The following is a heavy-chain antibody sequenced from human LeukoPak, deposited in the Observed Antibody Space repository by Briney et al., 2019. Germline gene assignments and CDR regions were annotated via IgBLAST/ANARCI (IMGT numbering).Heavy chain of an antibody. CDR3: ARRAGAYSHPYDY. V-gene: IGHV3-53*01. Sequence: GGSLRLSCAASGFTFEGYAMHWVRQAPGKGLEWVSFIYYDDRTHYSDSVKGRFTISRDNSKNTLYLQMNSLRAEDTAVYYCARRAGAYSHPYDYWGQGTLVTVSS. CDR1: GFTFEGYA. CDR2: IYYDDRT. D-gene: IGHD4/OR15-4a*01. J-gene: IGHJ4*02.